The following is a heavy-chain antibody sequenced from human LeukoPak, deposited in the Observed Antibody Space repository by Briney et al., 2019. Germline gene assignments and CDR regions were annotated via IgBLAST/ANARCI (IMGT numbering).Heavy chain of an antibody. CDR2: IYTSGST. CDR3: AREYCSSTSCSHYYYYMGV. J-gene: IGHJ6*03. V-gene: IGHV4-4*07. Sequence: SETLSLTCTVSGGSISSYYWSWIRQPAGKGLEWIGRIYTSGSTNYNPSLKSRVTMSVDTSKNQFSLKLSSVTAADTAVYYCAREYCSSTSCSHYYYYMGVWGKGTTVTISS. CDR1: GGSISSYY. D-gene: IGHD2-2*01.